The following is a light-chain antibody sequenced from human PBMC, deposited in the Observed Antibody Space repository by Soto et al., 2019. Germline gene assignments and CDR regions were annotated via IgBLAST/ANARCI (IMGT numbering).Light chain of an antibody. CDR2: GAS. J-gene: IGKJ3*01. CDR3: QQSYIVPDT. CDR1: RRVNNY. V-gene: IGKV1-39*01. Sequence: DIRMTQSPSSLSASVGDKITITCRTSRRVNNYLYWYQQKPGKAPKLLIYGASSLQSGVPSRFSGGGSETDFTLTISNVQPEDFATYFCQQSYIVPDTFGPGTTVNIK.